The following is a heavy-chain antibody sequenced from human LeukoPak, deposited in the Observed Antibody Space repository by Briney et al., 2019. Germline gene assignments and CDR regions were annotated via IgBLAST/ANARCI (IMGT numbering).Heavy chain of an antibody. J-gene: IGHJ4*02. V-gene: IGHV3-74*03. D-gene: IGHD4-11*01. Sequence: PGGSLRLSCVASEFTFSSYWMHWVRRAPGEGLVWVSVINSDGSTTLYADSVKGRFTISRDNAKNTLYLQMNSLRAEDTAVYYCAGLRGKITTIDYWGQGTLVTVSS. CDR2: INSDGSTT. CDR1: EFTFSSYW. CDR3: AGLRGKITTIDY.